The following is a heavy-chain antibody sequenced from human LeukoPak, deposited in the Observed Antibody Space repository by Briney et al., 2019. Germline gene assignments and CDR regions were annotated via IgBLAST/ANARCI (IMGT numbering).Heavy chain of an antibody. CDR3: ATDRDNSDWQKRFDS. CDR2: INQDASEI. CDR1: GFTFSTYW. J-gene: IGHJ4*02. V-gene: IGHV3-7*01. D-gene: IGHD2-21*02. Sequence: GGSLRLSCAASGFTFSTYWMNWYRQAPGKGLEGVGNINQDASEINYVDSVRGRFTISRANAKNSLHLQMNSLRAEDTAVYYCATDRDNSDWQKRFDSWGQGTLVTVSS.